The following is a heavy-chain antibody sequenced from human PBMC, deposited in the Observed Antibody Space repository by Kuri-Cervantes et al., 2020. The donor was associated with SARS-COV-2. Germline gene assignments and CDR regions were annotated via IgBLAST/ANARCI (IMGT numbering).Heavy chain of an antibody. Sequence: SETLSLTCTVSGGSISSYYWSWIRQPPGKGLEWIGYIYYSGSTNYNPTLKSRVTISVDTSKNQFSLKLSPVTAAATAVYYCARAGVGSVSFDPWGQGTLVTVSS. J-gene: IGHJ5*02. CDR3: ARAGVGSVSFDP. V-gene: IGHV4-59*01. D-gene: IGHD1-26*01. CDR1: GGSISSYY. CDR2: IYYSGST.